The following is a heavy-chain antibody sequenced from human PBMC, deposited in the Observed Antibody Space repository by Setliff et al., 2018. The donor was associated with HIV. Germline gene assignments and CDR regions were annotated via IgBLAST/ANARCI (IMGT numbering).Heavy chain of an antibody. D-gene: IGHD3-3*02. CDR1: GGTFSSHA. CDR2: IIPIVDKT. CDR3: ARETDNGIRDAFDI. V-gene: IGHV1-69*10. Sequence: SVKVSCKASGGTFSSHAINWVRQAPGQGREWMGGIIPIVDKTNYAQKFQGRVAITADKSTITAYMELSSLRSEDTAVYYCARETDNGIRDAFDIWGQGTMVTVSS. J-gene: IGHJ3*02.